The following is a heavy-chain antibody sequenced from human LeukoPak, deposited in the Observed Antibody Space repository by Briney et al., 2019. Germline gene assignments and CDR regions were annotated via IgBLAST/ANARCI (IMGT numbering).Heavy chain of an antibody. D-gene: IGHD3-10*01. V-gene: IGHV3-53*01. Sequence: PGGSLRLSCAASGFTVSSNYMSWVRQAPGKGLEWVSVIYSGGSTYYADSVKGRFTISRDNSKNTLYLQMNSLRAEDTAVYYCAKESMVRGVITNFDYWGQGTLVTVSS. CDR2: IYSGGST. CDR3: AKESMVRGVITNFDY. CDR1: GFTVSSNY. J-gene: IGHJ4*02.